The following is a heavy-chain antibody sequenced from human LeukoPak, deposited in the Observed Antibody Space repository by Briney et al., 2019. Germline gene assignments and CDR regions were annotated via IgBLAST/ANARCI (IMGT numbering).Heavy chain of an antibody. CDR3: AKYGSGGSSFDY. V-gene: IGHV3-30*02. Sequence: PGGSLRLSCAASGFTFSSYGMHWVRQAPGKGLEWVAFIPSDGGDKYYADSVKGRFTIFRDNSRNTLYLQMNSLRAEDTAVYYCAKYGSGGSSFDYWGQGTLVTVSS. CDR2: IPSDGGDK. D-gene: IGHD2-15*01. J-gene: IGHJ4*02. CDR1: GFTFSSYG.